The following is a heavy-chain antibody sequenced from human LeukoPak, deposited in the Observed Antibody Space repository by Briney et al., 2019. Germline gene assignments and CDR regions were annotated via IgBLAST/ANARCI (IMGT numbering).Heavy chain of an antibody. J-gene: IGHJ3*02. CDR2: ISSSSSYI. V-gene: IGHV3-21*01. CDR1: GFTFSSYS. CDR3: ARDQRLGAFDI. D-gene: IGHD3-16*01. Sequence: GGSLRLSCAASGFTFSSYSMNWVRQAPGKGLEWVSSISSSSSYIYYADSVKGRFTISRDNAKNSLYLQMNRLRAEDTAVYYCARDQRLGAFDIWGQGTMVTVSS.